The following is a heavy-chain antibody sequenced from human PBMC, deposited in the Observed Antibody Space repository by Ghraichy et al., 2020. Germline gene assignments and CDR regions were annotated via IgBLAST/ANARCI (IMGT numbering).Heavy chain of an antibody. Sequence: GGSLRLSCAASGFKFEDYVMHWVRQAPGKGLEWVSGISWNSGSTGYADSVKGRFTISRDNAKNSLFLHMNSLRSEDTALYYCAKDLTIFAGAMDVWGQGTTVTVSS. V-gene: IGHV3-9*01. D-gene: IGHD3-3*01. J-gene: IGHJ6*02. CDR1: GFKFEDYV. CDR3: AKDLTIFAGAMDV. CDR2: ISWNSGST.